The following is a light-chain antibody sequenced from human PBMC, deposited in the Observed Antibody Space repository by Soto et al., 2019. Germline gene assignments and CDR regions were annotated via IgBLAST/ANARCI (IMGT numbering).Light chain of an antibody. J-gene: IGKJ5*01. V-gene: IGKV3D-20*02. CDR1: QSVSSSY. CDR3: QQRSNWPLIT. Sequence: EIGLFQPPCTPSSSRRERATLSCRASQSVSSSYLVWHQQKPGQASWLLNYAASRRAPGIPDRFSGSASGTDLTLTISSLEPEDFAVYYCQQRSNWPLITFGQGTRLAIK. CDR2: AAS.